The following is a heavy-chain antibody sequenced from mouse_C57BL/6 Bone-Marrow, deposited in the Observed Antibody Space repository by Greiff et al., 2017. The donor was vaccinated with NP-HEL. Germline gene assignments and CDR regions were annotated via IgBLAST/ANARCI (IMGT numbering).Heavy chain of an antibody. CDR3: ARGSCYAFDY. J-gene: IGHJ2*01. D-gene: IGHD1-1*01. CDR1: GSTFTSYD. Sequence: HLVESGPELVKPGASVKLSCKASGSTFTSYDINWVKQRPGQGLEWFGWIYPSDGSTKYNEKFKAKATLTVDTSSSTAYMELHSLTSEDSAVDFCARGSCYAFDYWGQGTTLTVSA. V-gene: IGHV1-85*01. CDR2: IYPSDGST.